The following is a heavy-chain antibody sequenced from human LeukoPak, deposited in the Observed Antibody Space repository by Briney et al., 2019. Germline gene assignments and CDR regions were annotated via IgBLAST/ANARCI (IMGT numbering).Heavy chain of an antibody. CDR2: IQRKTEGGTT. D-gene: IGHD1-14*01. Sequence: KSGGSLRLSCGASGFTFSNAWMSWVRQTPGKGLEWVGRIQRKTEGGTTDYSAPVKGRFTIPRDDSKNTLYLQMNSLKTEDTGVYYCTTSTRKYNTVDHWGQGTLVTVSS. CDR3: TTSTRKYNTVDH. CDR1: GFTFSNAW. V-gene: IGHV3-15*01. J-gene: IGHJ4*02.